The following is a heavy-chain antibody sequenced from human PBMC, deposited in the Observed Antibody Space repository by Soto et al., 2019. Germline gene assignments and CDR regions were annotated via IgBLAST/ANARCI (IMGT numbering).Heavy chain of an antibody. CDR3: ARGGGVGVAGSAAFDM. Sequence: QLHLVQSGAVVKKPGASVTVSCSASGYPVTAYYMHWVRQAPGRGLEWMGGINPATGAAKYTQTFQGRVTMARDTATRKVLMELSGPTSEETAVFFWARGGGVGVAGSAAFDMWGQGTLVTVSS. J-gene: IGHJ3*02. CDR2: INPATGAA. CDR1: GYPVTAYY. D-gene: IGHD3-3*01. V-gene: IGHV1-2*02.